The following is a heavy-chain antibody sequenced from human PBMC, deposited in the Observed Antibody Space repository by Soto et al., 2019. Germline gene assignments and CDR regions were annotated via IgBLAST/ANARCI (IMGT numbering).Heavy chain of an antibody. J-gene: IGHJ5*02. CDR1: GFTFSSYE. D-gene: IGHD6-19*01. CDR3: VRDGSGNLYLNWFDP. Sequence: GGSLRLSCAASGFTFSSYEMHWVRQAPGKGLEWVSYISSGSTTIHYADSVKGRFTISRDNAGNSLYLQMNSLRDEDTAVYYCVRDGSGNLYLNWFDPWGQGTLVTVSS. CDR2: ISSGSTTI. V-gene: IGHV3-48*02.